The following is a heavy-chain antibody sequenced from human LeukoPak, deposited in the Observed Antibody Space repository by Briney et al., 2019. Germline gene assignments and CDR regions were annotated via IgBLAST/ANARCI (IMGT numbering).Heavy chain of an antibody. J-gene: IGHJ6*02. D-gene: IGHD3-9*01. CDR2: MNPNSGNT. CDR3: ARGRTYYDILTGSNHYYYGMDV. CDR1: GYTFTSYD. Sequence: ASVKVSCKASGYTFTSYDINWVRQATGQGLEWMGWMNPNSGNTGYAQKFQGRVTMTRNTSISTAYMELSSLRSEDTAVYYCARGRTYYDILTGSNHYYYGMDVWGQGTTVTVSS. V-gene: IGHV1-8*01.